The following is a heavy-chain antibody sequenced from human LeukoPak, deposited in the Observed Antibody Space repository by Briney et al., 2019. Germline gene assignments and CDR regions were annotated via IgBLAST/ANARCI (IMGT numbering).Heavy chain of an antibody. J-gene: IGHJ6*03. CDR3: ASISSGSYTNYYYYYMDV. Sequence: GASVKVSCKASGYTFTGYYMHWVRQAPGQGLEWMGWINPNSGGTNYAQKFQGRVTMTRDTSISTAYMELSRLRPDDTAVYYCASISSGSYTNYYYYYMDVWGKGTTVTVSS. D-gene: IGHD3-10*01. CDR1: GYTFTGYY. CDR2: INPNSGGT. V-gene: IGHV1-2*02.